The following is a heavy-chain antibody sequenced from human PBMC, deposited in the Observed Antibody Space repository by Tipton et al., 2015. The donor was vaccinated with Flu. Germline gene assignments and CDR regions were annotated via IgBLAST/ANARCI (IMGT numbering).Heavy chain of an antibody. Sequence: SLRLSCAASGFTFSSYALSWVRQAPGTGLEWVSGISGSGRTIYYADSVKGRFTISRDNSRSTLYPQMNSLRAEDTAVYFCADLPMVVPGLGDSWGQGTLVTVSS. CDR2: ISGSGRTI. D-gene: IGHD4/OR15-4a*01. V-gene: IGHV3-23*01. CDR3: ADLPMVVPGLGDS. CDR1: GFTFSSYA. J-gene: IGHJ4*02.